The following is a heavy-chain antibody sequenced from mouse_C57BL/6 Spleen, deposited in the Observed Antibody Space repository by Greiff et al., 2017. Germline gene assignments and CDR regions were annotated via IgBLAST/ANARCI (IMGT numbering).Heavy chain of an antibody. D-gene: IGHD4-1*02. J-gene: IGHJ3*01. CDR2: IYPGSGST. CDR3: ARSSTGRFAY. Sequence: QVHVKQSGAELVKPGASVKMSCKASGYTFTSYWITWVKQRPGQGLEWIGDIYPGSGSTNYNEKFKSKATLTVDTSSSTAYMQLSSLTSEDSAVYYCARSSTGRFAYWGQGTLVTVSA. CDR1: GYTFTSYW. V-gene: IGHV1-55*01.